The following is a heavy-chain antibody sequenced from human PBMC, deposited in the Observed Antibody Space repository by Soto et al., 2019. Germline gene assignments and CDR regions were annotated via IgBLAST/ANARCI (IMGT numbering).Heavy chain of an antibody. CDR2: ISYDGSNK. V-gene: IGHV3-30*18. J-gene: IGHJ4*02. CDR3: AKDLGYTVRTLQTFDY. CDR1: GFTFSSYG. Sequence: PGGSLRLSCAASGFTFSSYGMHWVRQAPGKGLEWVAVISYDGSNKYYADSVKGRFTISRDNSKNTLYLQMNSLRAEDTAVYYCAKDLGYTVRTLQTFDYWGQGTLVTVSS. D-gene: IGHD5-12*01.